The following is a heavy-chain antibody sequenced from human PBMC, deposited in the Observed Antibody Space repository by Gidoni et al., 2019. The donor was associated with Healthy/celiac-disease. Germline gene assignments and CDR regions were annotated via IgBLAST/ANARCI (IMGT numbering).Heavy chain of an antibody. D-gene: IGHD2-2*01. V-gene: IGHV4-38-2*02. J-gene: IGHJ6*02. CDR3: ARDLSPYCSSTSCYWSGMDV. Sequence: QVQLQESGPGLVKPSETLSLTCTVSGYSISSGYYWGWIRQPPGKGLEWIGSIYHSGSTYYNPSLKSRVTISVDTSKNQCSLKLSSVTAADTAVYYCARDLSPYCSSTSCYWSGMDVWGQGTTVTVSS. CDR1: GYSISSGYY. CDR2: IYHSGST.